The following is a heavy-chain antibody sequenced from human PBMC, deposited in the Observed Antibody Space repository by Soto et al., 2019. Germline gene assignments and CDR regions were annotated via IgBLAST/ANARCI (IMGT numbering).Heavy chain of an antibody. CDR1: GGSISSGGYY. CDR3: ARLVDIVVVVAAGAFDI. V-gene: IGHV4-31*03. J-gene: IGHJ3*02. D-gene: IGHD2-15*01. CDR2: IYYSGST. Sequence: SETLSLTCTVSGGSISSGGYYWSWIRQHPGKGLVWIGYIYYSGSTYYNPSLKSRVTISVDTSMNQFSLKLSSVTAADTAVYYCARLVDIVVVVAAGAFDIWGQGTMVTVSS.